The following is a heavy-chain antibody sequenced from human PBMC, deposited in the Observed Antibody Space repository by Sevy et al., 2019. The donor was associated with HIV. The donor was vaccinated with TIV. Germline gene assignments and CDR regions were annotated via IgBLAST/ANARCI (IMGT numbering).Heavy chain of an antibody. CDR2: IKSKTDVGTT. CDR3: TTNTPYYYDSSGYYLVDY. J-gene: IGHJ4*02. CDR1: GFTFSNAW. V-gene: IGHV3-15*01. Sequence: GGSLRLSCAASGFTFSNAWMSWVRQAPGKGLEWVGRIKSKTDVGTTDYAEPVKGKFTISRDDSKNKLTLQMNSLKTEDTAVYYCTTNTPYYYDSSGYYLVDYWGQGTLVTVSS. D-gene: IGHD3-22*01.